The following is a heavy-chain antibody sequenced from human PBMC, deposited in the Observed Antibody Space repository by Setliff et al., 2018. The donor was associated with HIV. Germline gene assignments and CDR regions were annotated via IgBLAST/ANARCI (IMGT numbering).Heavy chain of an antibody. CDR2: SIPILGIG. CDR3: ARDQGAVAGPTYWYFDL. D-gene: IGHD6-19*01. Sequence: SVKVSCKASGGTFSSYTINWVRQAPGQGLEWMGRSIPILGIGNDEQAQKFQVRFTITTDESTSTAYMELSSLRSEDTAVYYCARDQGAVAGPTYWYFDLWGRGTLVTVSS. CDR1: GGTFSSYT. V-gene: IGHV1-69*16. J-gene: IGHJ2*01.